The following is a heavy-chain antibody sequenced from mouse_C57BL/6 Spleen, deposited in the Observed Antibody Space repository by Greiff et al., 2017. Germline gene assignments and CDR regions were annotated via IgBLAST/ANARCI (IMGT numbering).Heavy chain of an antibody. CDR3: ARQGYGNYDAWFAY. V-gene: IGHV5-17*01. J-gene: IGHJ3*01. D-gene: IGHD2-1*01. CDR1: GFTFSDYG. Sequence: EVQLVESGGGLVKPGGSLKLSCAASGFTFSDYGMHWVRQAPEKGLEWVAYISSGSSTIYYADTVKGRFTISRDNAKNTLFLQMTSLRSEDTAMYYCARQGYGNYDAWFAYWGQGTLVTVSA. CDR2: ISSGSSTI.